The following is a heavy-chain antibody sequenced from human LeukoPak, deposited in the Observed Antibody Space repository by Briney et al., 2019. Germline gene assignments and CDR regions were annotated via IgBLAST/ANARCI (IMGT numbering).Heavy chain of an antibody. CDR2: IPFDGSNK. CDR1: GFTFRSYG. J-gene: IGHJ1*01. CDR3: AKDSLFGSGYYYEYFQH. Sequence: GGSLRLSCAASGFTFRSYGMHWVRQAPGKGLEWVAVIPFDGSNKYYADSVKGRFTISRDNSKNTLYLQMNSLRAEDTAVYYCAKDSLFGSGYYYEYFQHWGQGTLVTVSS. D-gene: IGHD3-22*01. V-gene: IGHV3-30*18.